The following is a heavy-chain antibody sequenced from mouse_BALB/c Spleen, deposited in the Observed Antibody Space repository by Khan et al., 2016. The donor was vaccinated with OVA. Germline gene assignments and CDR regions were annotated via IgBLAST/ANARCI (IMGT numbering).Heavy chain of an antibody. D-gene: IGHD2-3*01. CDR2: IYWDDDK. Sequence: QVTLKESGPGILQPSQTLSLTCSFSGFSLSSSGMGVSWLRQPSGKGLEWLAHIYWDDDKRYTPSLKSRLTISKDTSSNQVFLQITRVDTADPDTSDGARRGGLLDCAMDYWGQGTSVTVSS. J-gene: IGHJ4*01. V-gene: IGHV8-12*01. CDR3: ARRGGLLDCAMDY. CDR1: GFSLSSSGMG.